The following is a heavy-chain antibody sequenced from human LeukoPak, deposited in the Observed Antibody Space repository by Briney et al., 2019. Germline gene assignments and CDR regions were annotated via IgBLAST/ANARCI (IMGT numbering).Heavy chain of an antibody. CDR2: IIPIFGTA. Sequence: GASVKVSCKASGGTFSSYAISWVRQAPGQGLEWMGGIIPIFGTANYAQKFQGRVTITADESTSTAYMELSSLGSEDTAVYYCARLQIAVAGTPIDYWGQGTLVTVSS. D-gene: IGHD6-19*01. CDR1: GGTFSSYA. V-gene: IGHV1-69*13. J-gene: IGHJ4*02. CDR3: ARLQIAVAGTPIDY.